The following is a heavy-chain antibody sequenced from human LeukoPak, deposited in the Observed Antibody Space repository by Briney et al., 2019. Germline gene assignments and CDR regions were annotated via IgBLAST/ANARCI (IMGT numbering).Heavy chain of an antibody. CDR2: IYYSGST. Sequence: PSETLSLTCTVSGGSISSSSYYWGWIRQPPGKGLEWIGSIYYSGSTYYNPSLKSRVTISVDTSKNQFSLKLSSVTAADTAVYYCARHELGGNYRFAYWGQGTLVTVSA. CDR1: GGSISSSSYY. V-gene: IGHV4-39*01. J-gene: IGHJ4*02. CDR3: ARHELGGNYRFAY. D-gene: IGHD1-26*01.